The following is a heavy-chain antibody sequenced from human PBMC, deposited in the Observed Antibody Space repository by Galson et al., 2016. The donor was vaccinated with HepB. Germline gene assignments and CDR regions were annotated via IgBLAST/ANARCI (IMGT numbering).Heavy chain of an antibody. CDR3: ARGGGLNYYESSGYYYYFDY. J-gene: IGHJ4*02. V-gene: IGHV3-33*01. CDR2: IWFDGSND. CDR1: GFTFSYHG. D-gene: IGHD3-22*01. Sequence: SLRLSCAASGFTFSYHGMHWVRQAPGKGLEWVAVIWFDGSNDYYADAVKGRFTISRDNSKNTLYLHMNSLRAEDTAVYYCARGGGLNYYESSGYYYYFDYWGQGTLVTVSS.